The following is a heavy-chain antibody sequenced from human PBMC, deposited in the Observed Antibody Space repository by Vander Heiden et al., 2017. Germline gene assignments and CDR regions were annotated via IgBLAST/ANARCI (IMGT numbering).Heavy chain of an antibody. J-gene: IGHJ4*02. V-gene: IGHV4-34*01. CDR1: GGSFSGYY. CDR2: INHSGST. Sequence: QVQLQQWGAGLLQPSETLSLTCAVYGGSFSGYYWSWIRQPPGKGLEWIGEINHSGSTNYNPSLKSRVTISGDTSKNQFSLKLSSVTAADTAVYYCARGRGLRYFDWLSPFDYWGQGTLVTVSS. D-gene: IGHD3-9*01. CDR3: ARGRGLRYFDWLSPFDY.